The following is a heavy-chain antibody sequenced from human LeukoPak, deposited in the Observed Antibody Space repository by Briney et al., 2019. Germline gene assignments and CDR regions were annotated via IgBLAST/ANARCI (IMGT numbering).Heavy chain of an antibody. D-gene: IGHD3-10*01. V-gene: IGHV4-4*07. CDR1: GGSISGYY. CDR2: IYTSGNT. Sequence: SETLSLTCTVSGGSISGYYWSWIRQPAGKGLEWIGRIYTSGNTNYNSSLKSRITMSVDTSKNQFSLKLSSVTAADTAIYYCAREISSLSRVFDYWGQGTVVTVFS. CDR3: AREISSLSRVFDY. J-gene: IGHJ4*02.